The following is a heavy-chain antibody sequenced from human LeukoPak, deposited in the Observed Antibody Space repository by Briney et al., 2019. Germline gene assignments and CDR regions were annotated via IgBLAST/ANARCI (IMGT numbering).Heavy chain of an antibody. CDR1: GGSFSGYY. J-gene: IGHJ5*02. CDR3: ARLIAVVPAASNWFDP. Sequence: TSETLSLTCAVYGGSFSGYYWSWIHQPPGKGLEWIGEINHSGSTNYNPSLKSRVTISVDTSKNQFSLKLSSVTAADTAVYYCARLIAVVPAASNWFDPWGQGTLVTVSS. V-gene: IGHV4-34*01. CDR2: INHSGST. D-gene: IGHD2-2*01.